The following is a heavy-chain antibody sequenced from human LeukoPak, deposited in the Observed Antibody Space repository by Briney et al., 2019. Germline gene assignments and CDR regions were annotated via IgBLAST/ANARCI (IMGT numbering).Heavy chain of an antibody. Sequence: PSETLSLTCTVSGGSISSSSYYWGWIRQPPGKGLEWTGSIYYSGSTYYNPSLKSRVTISVDTSKNQFSLKLSSVTAADTAVYYCARVTEGIAGYWGQGTLVTVSS. V-gene: IGHV4-39*07. J-gene: IGHJ4*02. CDR1: GGSISSSSYY. D-gene: IGHD6-13*01. CDR2: IYYSGST. CDR3: ARVTEGIAGY.